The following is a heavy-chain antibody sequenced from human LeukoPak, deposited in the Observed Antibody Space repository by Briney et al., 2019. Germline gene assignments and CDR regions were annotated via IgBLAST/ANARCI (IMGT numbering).Heavy chain of an antibody. CDR3: ARSTGKHGYSYGYGGHFDY. CDR2: INSDGSST. Sequence: XLRLSXXXXGXXFSSXWMHWVRQAPGKGLVWVSRINSDGSSTSYADSVKGRFTISRDNAKNTLYLQMNSLRAEDTAVYYCARSTGKHGYSYGYGGHFDYWGQGTLVTVSS. D-gene: IGHD5-18*01. J-gene: IGHJ4*02. V-gene: IGHV3-74*01. CDR1: GXXFSSXW.